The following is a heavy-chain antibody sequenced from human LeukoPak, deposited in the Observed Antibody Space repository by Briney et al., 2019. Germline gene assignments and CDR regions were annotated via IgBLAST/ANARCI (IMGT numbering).Heavy chain of an antibody. Sequence: GGSLRLSCAASGFTFSSYGMHWVRQAPGKGLEWVAVIWYDGSNKYYADSVKGRFTIPRDNSKNTLYLQMNSLRAEDTAVYYCAKDLSPYVHYPDYWGQGTLVTVSS. CDR2: IWYDGSNK. CDR1: GFTFSSYG. V-gene: IGHV3-33*06. J-gene: IGHJ4*02. D-gene: IGHD4-17*01. CDR3: AKDLSPYVHYPDY.